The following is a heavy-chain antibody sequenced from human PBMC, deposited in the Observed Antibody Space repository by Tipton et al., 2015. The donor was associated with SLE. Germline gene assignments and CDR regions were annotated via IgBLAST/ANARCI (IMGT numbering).Heavy chain of an antibody. Sequence: TLSLTCAVYGGSFSGYYWSWIRQPPGKGLEWIGEINHSGSTNYNPSLKSRATISVDTSKNQFSLKLSSVTAADTAVYYCASYIYYPKGYFDYWGQGTLVTVSS. CDR2: INHSGST. D-gene: IGHD5-24*01. J-gene: IGHJ4*02. CDR3: ASYIYYPKGYFDY. V-gene: IGHV4-34*01. CDR1: GGSFSGYY.